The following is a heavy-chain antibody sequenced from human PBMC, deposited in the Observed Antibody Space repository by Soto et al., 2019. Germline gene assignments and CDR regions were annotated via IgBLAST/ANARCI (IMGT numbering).Heavy chain of an antibody. J-gene: IGHJ1*01. Sequence: GESLKSSGTGSGYGFINYWIAWVRQKPGQRLEWLGIIYPGESDSRYSPSFQGQVTFSADKSINTAYLHLNSLRAPDTAIYYCARGLPTRRYKLANRGQRTHVSVSS. D-gene: IGHD1-1*01. CDR2: IYPGESDS. V-gene: IGHV5-51*01. CDR1: GYGFINYW. CDR3: ARGLPTRRYKLAN.